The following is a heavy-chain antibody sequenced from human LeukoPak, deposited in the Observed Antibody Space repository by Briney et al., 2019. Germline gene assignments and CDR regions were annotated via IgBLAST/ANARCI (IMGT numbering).Heavy chain of an antibody. V-gene: IGHV1-69*01. J-gene: IGHJ3*02. CDR2: IIPIFGTA. D-gene: IGHD1-26*01. Sequence: SVKVSCKASGGTFSSYAISWVRQAPGQGLEWMGGIIPIFGTADYAQKFQGRVPITADEPTSTAYMELSSLRSEDTAVYYCADYSGSYQDAFDIWGQGTMVAVSS. CDR1: GGTFSSYA. CDR3: ADYSGSYQDAFDI.